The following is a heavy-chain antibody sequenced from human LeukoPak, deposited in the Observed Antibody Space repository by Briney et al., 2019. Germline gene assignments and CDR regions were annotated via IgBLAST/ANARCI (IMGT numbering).Heavy chain of an antibody. Sequence: SETLSLTCTVAGGSIVDYYWRWIRQPPGKRLEWIGYVHHSGSTNRNPSLASRATISVDTSKNHFSLRLRSVTAADTAVYYCARGVMGFSYYYYMDVWGKGTTVTVSS. V-gene: IGHV4-59*01. D-gene: IGHD2-8*01. J-gene: IGHJ6*03. CDR3: ARGVMGFSYYYYMDV. CDR1: GGSIVDYY. CDR2: VHHSGST.